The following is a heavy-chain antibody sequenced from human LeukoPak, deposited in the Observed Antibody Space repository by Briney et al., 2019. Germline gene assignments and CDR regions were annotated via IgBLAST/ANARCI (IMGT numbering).Heavy chain of an antibody. CDR1: GFSFNEYA. CDR3: ARHGSGRKYFDPLDY. Sequence: PGRSLRLSCAAAGFSFNEYAMHWVRQAPGKGLEGVAVIWRDGSNKYYADSVKGRFTVSRDNPKNTLNLQMDSLRVEDTAVYYCARHGSGRKYFDPLDYWGQGTLVTVSS. J-gene: IGHJ4*02. V-gene: IGHV3-33*08. CDR2: IWRDGSNK. D-gene: IGHD1-26*01.